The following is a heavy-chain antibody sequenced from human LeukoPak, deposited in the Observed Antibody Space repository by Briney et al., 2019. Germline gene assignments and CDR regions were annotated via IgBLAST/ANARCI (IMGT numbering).Heavy chain of an antibody. Sequence: ASVKVSCKASGYTFTYRYLHWVRQAPGQALEWMGWITPFNGNTDYAQQFQDRVTITRDRSRNTVYMELNSLRFEDTAMYYCARSPFSGDDDAFDIWGQGTMVTVSS. CDR1: GYTFTYRY. J-gene: IGHJ3*02. V-gene: IGHV1-45*02. CDR2: ITPFNGNT. CDR3: ARSPFSGDDDAFDI. D-gene: IGHD5-12*01.